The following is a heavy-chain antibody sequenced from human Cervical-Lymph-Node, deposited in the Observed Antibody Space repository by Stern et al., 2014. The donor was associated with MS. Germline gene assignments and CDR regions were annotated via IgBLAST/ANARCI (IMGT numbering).Heavy chain of an antibody. J-gene: IGHJ4*02. CDR1: GYIFSSYG. Sequence: VQLEESGAEVKKPGASVKVSCKASGYIFSSYGISWVRQAPGQGLGWMGWISAHNGDTNYAQKLQGRVTLTTDTSTKTAYMELRSLRSDDTAVYYCARDEGSGYDFPFDYWGQGTLVTVSS. CDR2: ISAHNGDT. V-gene: IGHV1-18*01. D-gene: IGHD5-12*01. CDR3: ARDEGSGYDFPFDY.